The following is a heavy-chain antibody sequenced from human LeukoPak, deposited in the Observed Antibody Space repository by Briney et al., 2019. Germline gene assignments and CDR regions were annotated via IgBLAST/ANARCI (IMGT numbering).Heavy chain of an antibody. V-gene: IGHV4-30-2*01. CDR3: ARGPPLSIAARPYYYYGMDV. J-gene: IGHJ6*02. Sequence: SQTLSLTCAVSGGSISSGGYSWSWIRQPPGKGLEWIGYIYHSGSTYYNPSLKSRVTISVDRSKNQFSLKLSSVTAADTAVYYCARGPPLSIAARPYYYYGMDVWGQGTTVTVSS. CDR1: GGSISSGGYS. D-gene: IGHD6-6*01. CDR2: IYHSGST.